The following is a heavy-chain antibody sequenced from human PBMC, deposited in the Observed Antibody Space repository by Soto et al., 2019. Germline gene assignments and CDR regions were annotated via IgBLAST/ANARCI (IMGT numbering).Heavy chain of an antibody. D-gene: IGHD3-22*01. J-gene: IGHJ2*01. Sequence: LQESGPGLVKPSQTLSLTCSVSGGSINNDDFYWSWLRQTPGKGLQWIGYVYYSGSSDCIPSLKSRLSMSTDKAKNQFTLKLSSVTPAETAIYYCARMSYYYDKWYFDLWGRGTLVTVSS. CDR3: ARMSYYYDKWYFDL. CDR1: GGSINNDDFY. CDR2: VYYSGSS. V-gene: IGHV4-30-4*01.